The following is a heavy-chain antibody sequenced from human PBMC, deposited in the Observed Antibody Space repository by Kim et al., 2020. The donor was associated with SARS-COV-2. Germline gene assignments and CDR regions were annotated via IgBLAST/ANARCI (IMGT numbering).Heavy chain of an antibody. V-gene: IGHV1-3*01. D-gene: IGHD6-19*01. Sequence: QECKGRVTITRDTSAGTAYMALSSLRSEDTAVYYCARETVAGSSSARFDYWGQGTLVTVSS. CDR3: ARETVAGSSSARFDY. J-gene: IGHJ4*02.